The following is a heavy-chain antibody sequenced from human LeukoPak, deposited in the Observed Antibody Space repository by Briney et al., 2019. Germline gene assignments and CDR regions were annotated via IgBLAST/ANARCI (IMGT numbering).Heavy chain of an antibody. J-gene: IGHJ4*02. V-gene: IGHV4-31*03. CDR3: ARANRGIAAAVTGNYFDY. D-gene: IGHD6-13*01. CDR2: IYYSGST. CDR1: GGSISSGGYS. Sequence: KPSETLSLTCTVSGGSISSGGYSWSWIRQHPGKGLEWIGYIYYSGSTYYNPSLKSRVTISVDTSKNQFSLKLSSVTAADTAVYYCARANRGIAAAVTGNYFDYWGQGTLVTVSS.